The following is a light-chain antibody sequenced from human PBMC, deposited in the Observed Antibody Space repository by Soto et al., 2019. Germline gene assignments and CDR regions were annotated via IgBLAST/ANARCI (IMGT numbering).Light chain of an antibody. CDR3: RQYGSSGT. CDR1: QTISSW. CDR2: DAS. Sequence: GDRVPLTCRASQTISSWLAWYQLKPGKAPKLLIYDASRLESGIPDRFSGSGSGTDFTLTISRLEPEDFAVYYCRQYGSSGTFGQGTKVDIK. V-gene: IGKV1-5*01. J-gene: IGKJ1*01.